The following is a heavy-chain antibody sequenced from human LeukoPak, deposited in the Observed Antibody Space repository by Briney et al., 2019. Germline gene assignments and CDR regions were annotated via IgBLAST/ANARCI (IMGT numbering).Heavy chain of an antibody. CDR2: IRYDGSNK. J-gene: IGHJ4*02. CDR3: AKAGIVVVVAATPVPDY. CDR1: GFTFSSYG. Sequence: GGSLRLSCAASGFTFSSYGMHWVRQAPGKGLEWVAFIRYDGSNKYYADSVKGRFTISRDNSKNTLYLQMNSLRAEDTAVYYCAKAGIVVVVAATPVPDYWGQGTLVTVSS. V-gene: IGHV3-30*02. D-gene: IGHD2-15*01.